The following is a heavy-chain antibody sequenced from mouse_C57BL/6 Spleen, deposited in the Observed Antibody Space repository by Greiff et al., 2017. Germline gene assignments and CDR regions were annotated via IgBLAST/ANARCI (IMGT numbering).Heavy chain of an antibody. CDR3: ARYYGSSWGYFDV. D-gene: IGHD1-1*01. V-gene: IGHV7-3*01. Sequence: EVQLQQSGGGLVQPGGSLSLSCAASGFTFTDYYMSWVRQPPGKALEWLGFIRNKANGYTTEYSASVKGRFTISRDNSQSILYLQMNALRAEDSATYYCARYYGSSWGYFDVWGTGTTVTVSS. CDR1: GFTFTDYY. J-gene: IGHJ1*03. CDR2: IRNKANGYTT.